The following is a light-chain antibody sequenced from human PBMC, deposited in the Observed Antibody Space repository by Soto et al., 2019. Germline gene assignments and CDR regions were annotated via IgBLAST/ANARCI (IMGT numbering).Light chain of an antibody. CDR1: QSVSSSY. Sequence: EIVLTQSPCTLSLSPGERATLSCRASQSVSSSYLAWYQQKPGQAPRLLIFGASIRDTGIPDRFSGSGSGTDFTLTINRLEPEDFAVYYCQQYGSSPGTFGQGTKVDIK. V-gene: IGKV3-20*01. CDR3: QQYGSSPGT. J-gene: IGKJ1*01. CDR2: GAS.